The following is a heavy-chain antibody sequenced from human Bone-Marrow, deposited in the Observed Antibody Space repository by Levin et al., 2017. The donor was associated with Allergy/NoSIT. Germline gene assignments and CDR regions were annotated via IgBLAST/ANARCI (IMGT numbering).Heavy chain of an antibody. J-gene: IGHJ5*02. CDR1: GFSVSNNY. Sequence: PGESLKISCAASGFSVSNNYMSWVRQAPGKGLEWVSVIYAGGRIDYTDSVKGRFTISRDNSKNTVYLQMNSLRDEDTAVYYCARDSSLGHFDHWGQGTLVTVSS. CDR3: ARDSSLGHFDH. D-gene: IGHD7-27*01. CDR2: IYAGGRI. V-gene: IGHV3-53*01.